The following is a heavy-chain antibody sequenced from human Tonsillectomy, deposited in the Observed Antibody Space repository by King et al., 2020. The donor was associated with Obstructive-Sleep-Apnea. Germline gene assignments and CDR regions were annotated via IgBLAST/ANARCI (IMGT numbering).Heavy chain of an antibody. D-gene: IGHD1-7*01. Sequence: VQLVQSGGGLVKPGGSLRLSCAASGFTFSSYSMNWVRQAPGKGLEWVSSISSSSRYIYYADSVKGRFTISRDNAKNSLYLQMNSLRAEDTAVYYCARDELGSNAFDIWGQGTMVTVSS. CDR1: GFTFSSYS. V-gene: IGHV3-21*01. J-gene: IGHJ3*02. CDR2: ISSSSRYI. CDR3: ARDELGSNAFDI.